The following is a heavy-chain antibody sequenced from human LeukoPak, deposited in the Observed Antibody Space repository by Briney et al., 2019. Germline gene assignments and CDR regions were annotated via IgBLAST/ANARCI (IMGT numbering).Heavy chain of an antibody. CDR2: ISYDGSNK. D-gene: IGHD6-13*01. Sequence: PGRSLRLSCAASGFTFSSYAMHWVRQAPGKGLEWVAVISYDGSNKYYADSVKGRFTISRDNSKNTLYLQMNSLRAEDTAVYYCARDRQLDYWGQGTLVTVSS. J-gene: IGHJ4*02. CDR1: GFTFSSYA. V-gene: IGHV3-30-3*01. CDR3: ARDRQLDY.